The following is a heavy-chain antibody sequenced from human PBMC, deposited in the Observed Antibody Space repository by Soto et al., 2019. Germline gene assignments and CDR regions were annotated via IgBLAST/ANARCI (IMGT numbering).Heavy chain of an antibody. D-gene: IGHD3-16*01. CDR2: IYWDDDK. V-gene: IGHV2-5*02. Sequence: HITLKESGPTLVKPTQTLTLTCTFSGFSLSTSGVGVGWIRQPPGKALECLALIYWDDDKRYSPSLKSRLTITKDTSKNQVVLTMTNMDPVDTATYYCAHSLYDYVWGTNWFDPWGQGTLVTVSS. J-gene: IGHJ5*02. CDR3: AHSLYDYVWGTNWFDP. CDR1: GFSLSTSGVG.